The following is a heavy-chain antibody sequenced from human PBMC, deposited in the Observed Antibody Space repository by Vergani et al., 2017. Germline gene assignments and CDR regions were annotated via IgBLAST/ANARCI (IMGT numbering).Heavy chain of an antibody. CDR2: ISGSGGST. V-gene: IGHV3-23*01. J-gene: IGHJ4*02. CDR3: AGGYSSSTGESDY. Sequence: EVQLLESGGGLVQPGGSLRLSCAASGFTFSSYAMSWVRQAPGKGLEWVSAISGSGGSTYYADSVKGRFTISRDNSKNTLYLQMNSLRAEDTAVYYCAGGYSSSTGESDYWGQGTLVTVSS. D-gene: IGHD6-6*01. CDR1: GFTFSSYA.